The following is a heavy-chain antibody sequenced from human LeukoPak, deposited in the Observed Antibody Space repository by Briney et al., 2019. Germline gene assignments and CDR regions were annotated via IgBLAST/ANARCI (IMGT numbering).Heavy chain of an antibody. J-gene: IGHJ4*02. V-gene: IGHV3-30*18. CDR1: GFTFSSYG. Sequence: GGSLRLSCAASGFTFSSYGMHWVRQAPGKGLEWVAVISYDGSNKYYADSVKGRFTISRDNSKNTLYLQMNSLRAEDTAVYYCAKDWFYDSSGPPFDYWGQGTLVTVSS. CDR3: AKDWFYDSSGPPFDY. D-gene: IGHD3-22*01. CDR2: ISYDGSNK.